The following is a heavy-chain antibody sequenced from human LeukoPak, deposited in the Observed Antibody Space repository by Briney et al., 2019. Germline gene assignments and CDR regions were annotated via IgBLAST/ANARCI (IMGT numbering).Heavy chain of an antibody. J-gene: IGHJ4*02. V-gene: IGHV4-4*07. CDR2: IDTGGSA. D-gene: IGHD6-19*01. CDR3: ARTLINPKSAVAGTKDY. Sequence: SETLPLTCTVSGGSISSYYWSWIRQPAGKGLQGIGRIDTGGSANYNPALKSRVTMSVDTSKNQFSLKLTSVTAADTAVYYCARTLINPKSAVAGTKDYWGQGTLVTVSS. CDR1: GGSISSYY.